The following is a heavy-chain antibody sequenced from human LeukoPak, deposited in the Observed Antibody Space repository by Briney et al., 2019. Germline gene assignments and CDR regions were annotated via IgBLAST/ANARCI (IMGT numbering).Heavy chain of an antibody. CDR1: GGSISSSSW. CDR2: IYHSGST. D-gene: IGHD3-10*01. CDR3: AAYMARGVIYAFDI. V-gene: IGHV4-4*02. Sequence: SETLSLTCAVSGGSISSSSWWSWVRQPPGKGLEWIGEIYHSGSTNYNPSLKSRVTISVDKSKNQFSLKLSSVTAADTAVYYCAAYMARGVIYAFDIWGQGTMVTVSS. J-gene: IGHJ3*02.